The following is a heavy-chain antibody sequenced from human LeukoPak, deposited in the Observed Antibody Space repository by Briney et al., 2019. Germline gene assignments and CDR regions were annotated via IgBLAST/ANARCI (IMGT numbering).Heavy chain of an antibody. J-gene: IGHJ6*03. Sequence: SETLSLTCTVSGGSISSCYWSWIRQPPGKGLEWIGFIYYSGSTNYNPSLKSRVTISVDTSKNQFFLNLRSVTAADTAVYYCARVGAGSSSWLYYYYMDVWGKGTTVTVSS. CDR2: IYYSGST. CDR1: GGSISSCY. D-gene: IGHD6-13*01. CDR3: ARVGAGSSSWLYYYYMDV. V-gene: IGHV4-59*01.